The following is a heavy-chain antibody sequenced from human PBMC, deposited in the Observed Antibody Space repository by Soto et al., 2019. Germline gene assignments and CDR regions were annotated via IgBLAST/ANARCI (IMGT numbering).Heavy chain of an antibody. CDR3: AKGTSGFGQFYSFYYMDV. CDR2: ISGSGDST. V-gene: IGHV3-23*01. J-gene: IGHJ6*03. CDR1: GFTFSSYA. Sequence: GGSLRLSCAASGFTFSSYAMSWVRQAPGKGLEWVSAISGSGDSTYYADSVEGRFTISRDNSKNTLYLQMNSLRAEDTAIYYCAKGTSGFGQFYSFYYMDVWGRGTTVTVSS. D-gene: IGHD3-10*01.